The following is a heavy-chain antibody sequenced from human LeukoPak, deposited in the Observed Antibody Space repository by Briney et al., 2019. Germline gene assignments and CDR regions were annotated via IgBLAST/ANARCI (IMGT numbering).Heavy chain of an antibody. Sequence: SGGSLRLSCAASGFTFSSNYMSWVRQAPGKGLEWVSVIYSGGSTYYTDSVKGRFTISRDSSKNTLYLQMNNLRAEDTAVYYCARVKGQRLVMDWFDPWGEGPLVTVHS. J-gene: IGHJ5*02. CDR3: ARVKGQRLVMDWFDP. CDR1: GFTFSSNY. D-gene: IGHD6-13*01. CDR2: IYSGGST. V-gene: IGHV3-66*02.